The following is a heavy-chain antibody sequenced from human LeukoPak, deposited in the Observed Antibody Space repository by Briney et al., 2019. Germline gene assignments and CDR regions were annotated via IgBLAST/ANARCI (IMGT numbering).Heavy chain of an antibody. V-gene: IGHV1-18*01. Sequence: GASVKVSCKASGYTFSSYGISWVRQAPGQELEWMGWISAYNGNTNYAQKLQGRVTMTTDTSTSTAYMELRSLRSDDTAVYYCARDLGDYYYYGMDVWGQGTTVTVSS. J-gene: IGHJ6*02. CDR2: ISAYNGNT. D-gene: IGHD2-15*01. CDR3: ARDLGDYYYYGMDV. CDR1: GYTFSSYG.